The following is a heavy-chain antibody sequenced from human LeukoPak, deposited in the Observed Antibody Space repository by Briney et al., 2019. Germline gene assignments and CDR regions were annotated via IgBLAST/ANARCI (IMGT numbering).Heavy chain of an antibody. CDR1: GGSISGGAYY. D-gene: IGHD4-17*01. J-gene: IGHJ4*02. V-gene: IGHV4-31*03. Sequence: SQTLSLTCTVSGGSISGGAYYWSWIRQHPGKGLEWIGYIYYSGSTYYNPSLKSRVIVSVDMSKNQFSLKLSSVTAADTAVYYCARGEGGRNYGVQTNWGQGTLVTVSS. CDR3: ARGEGGRNYGVQTN. CDR2: IYYSGST.